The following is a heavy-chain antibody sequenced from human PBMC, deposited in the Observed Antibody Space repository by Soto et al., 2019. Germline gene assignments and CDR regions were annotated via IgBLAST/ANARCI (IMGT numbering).Heavy chain of an antibody. CDR2: ISYDGSNK. CDR3: ARDTGALGIVVVTAIRGGGAFDI. CDR1: GFTFSSYA. D-gene: IGHD2-21*02. Sequence: GGSLRLSCAASGFTFSSYAMHWVRQAPGKGLEWVAVISYDGSNKYYADSVKGRFTISRDNSKNTLYLQMNSLRAVDTAVYYCARDTGALGIVVVTAIRGGGAFDIWGQGTMVTVSS. J-gene: IGHJ3*02. V-gene: IGHV3-30-3*01.